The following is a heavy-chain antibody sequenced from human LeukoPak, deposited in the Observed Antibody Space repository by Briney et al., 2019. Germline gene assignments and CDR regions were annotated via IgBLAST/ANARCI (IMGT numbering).Heavy chain of an antibody. Sequence: GGSLRLSCAASGFTFSSYGMHWVRQAPGKGLEWVAVISYDGSNKYYADSVKGRFTISRDNSKNTLYLQMNSPRAEDTAVYYCAKLGKGITGTIGDYWGQGTLVTVSS. CDR1: GFTFSSYG. CDR2: ISYDGSNK. D-gene: IGHD1-7*01. J-gene: IGHJ4*02. V-gene: IGHV3-30*18. CDR3: AKLGKGITGTIGDY.